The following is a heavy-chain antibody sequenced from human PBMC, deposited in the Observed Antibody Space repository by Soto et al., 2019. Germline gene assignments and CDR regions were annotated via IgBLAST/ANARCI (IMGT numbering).Heavy chain of an antibody. J-gene: IGHJ4*02. CDR3: ARGAAAGTGHTALRYYFDY. Sequence: PSETLSLTCAVYGGSFSGYYWSWIRQPPGKGLEWIGEINHSGSTNYNPSLKSRVTISVDTSKNQFSLKLSSVTAADTAVYYCARGAAAGTGHTALRYYFDYWGQGTLVT. CDR2: INHSGST. D-gene: IGHD6-13*01. V-gene: IGHV4-34*01. CDR1: GGSFSGYY.